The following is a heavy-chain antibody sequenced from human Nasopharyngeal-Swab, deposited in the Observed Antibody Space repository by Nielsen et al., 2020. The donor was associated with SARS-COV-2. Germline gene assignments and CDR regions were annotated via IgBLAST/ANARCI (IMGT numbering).Heavy chain of an antibody. Sequence: GESLKISCAASGFTFNSHGMHWVRQAPGKGLEWVAVISCDGSKKYYADSVKGRFTISRDSSKNTLYLQMNSLRAEDTAVYYCARDTSVDIVLLYYGMDVWGQGTTVTVSS. V-gene: IGHV3-30*03. J-gene: IGHJ6*02. CDR1: GFTFNSHG. CDR2: ISCDGSKK. D-gene: IGHD5-12*01. CDR3: ARDTSVDIVLLYYGMDV.